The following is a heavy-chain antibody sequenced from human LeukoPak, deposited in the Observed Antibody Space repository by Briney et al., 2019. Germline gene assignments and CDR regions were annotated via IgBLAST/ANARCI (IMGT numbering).Heavy chain of an antibody. V-gene: IGHV3-30*02. Sequence: GGSLRLSCAASGFTFSSYGMHWVRQAPGKGLEWVAFIRYDGSNKYYADSVKGRSTISRDNSKNTLYLQMNSLRAEDTAVYYCASYFLTVLAFDIWGQGTMVTVSS. CDR1: GFTFSSYG. D-gene: IGHD1-26*01. CDR2: IRYDGSNK. CDR3: ASYFLTVLAFDI. J-gene: IGHJ3*02.